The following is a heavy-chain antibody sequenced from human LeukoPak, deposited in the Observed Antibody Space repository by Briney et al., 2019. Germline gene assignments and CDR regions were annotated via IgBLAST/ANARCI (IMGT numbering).Heavy chain of an antibody. CDR3: ARDHCSSTSCPGWFDP. Sequence: PSETLCLTCTVSGGSISSYYWSWIRQPPGKVLERIGYIYYSGSTNYNPSLKSRVTISVDTSKNQFSLKLRSVTAADTAVYYCARDHCSSTSCPGWFDPWGQGTLVTVSS. V-gene: IGHV4-59*01. CDR1: GGSISSYY. CDR2: IYYSGST. J-gene: IGHJ5*02. D-gene: IGHD2-2*01.